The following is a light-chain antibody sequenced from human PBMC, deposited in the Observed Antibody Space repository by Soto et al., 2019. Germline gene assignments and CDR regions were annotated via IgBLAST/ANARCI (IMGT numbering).Light chain of an antibody. CDR1: QSVLFSRNNRDC. V-gene: IGKV4-1*01. Sequence: DIVMTQSPDSLAVSLGERATVNCKSSQSVLFSRNNRDCLAWYQQKPGQPPRLLVYWASTRESGVPDRVSGSRSGTDFPLTVSSLQTEDVAVYYGHQSCNIPYTCGQGTKVEIK. J-gene: IGKJ2*01. CDR3: HQSCNIPYT. CDR2: WAS.